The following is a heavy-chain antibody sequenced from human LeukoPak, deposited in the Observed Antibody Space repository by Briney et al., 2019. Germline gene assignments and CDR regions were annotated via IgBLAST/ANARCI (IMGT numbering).Heavy chain of an antibody. CDR1: GVSFSSSW. CDR3: LRDFHRESDY. CDR2: LSPDGTL. D-gene: IGHD5-24*01. J-gene: IGHJ4*02. V-gene: IGHV3-74*01. Sequence: PGGSLRLSCVVSGVSFSSSWMSWVRQVPGKGLVWVARLSPDGTLNYFDSVKGRFAISRDDATNTLFLQMNNLRTEDSAIYYCLRDFHRESDYWGQGTLVTVSS.